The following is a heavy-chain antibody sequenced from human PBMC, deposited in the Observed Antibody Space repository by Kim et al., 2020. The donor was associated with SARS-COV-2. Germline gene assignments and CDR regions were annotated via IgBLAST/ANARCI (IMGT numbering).Heavy chain of an antibody. Sequence: ASVKVSCKASGYTFTSYGISWVRQAPGQGLEWMGWISAYNGNTNYAQKLQGRVTMTTDTSTSTAYMELRSLRSDDTAVYYCARDGRDYLYYYYGMDVWGQGTTVTVSS. D-gene: IGHD2-15*01. CDR3: ARDGRDYLYYYYGMDV. J-gene: IGHJ6*02. CDR1: GYTFTSYG. CDR2: ISAYNGNT. V-gene: IGHV1-18*04.